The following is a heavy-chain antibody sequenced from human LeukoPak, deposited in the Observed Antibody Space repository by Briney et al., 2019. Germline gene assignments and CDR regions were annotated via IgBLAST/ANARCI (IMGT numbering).Heavy chain of an antibody. CDR2: IYSGGST. Sequence: GGSLRLSCAASGFTVSSNYMSWVRQAPGKGLEWVSVIYSGGSTYYADSVEGRFTISRDNSKNTLYLQMNSLRAEDTAVYYCARSPGRYDSSGYSDYWGQGTLVTVSS. D-gene: IGHD3-22*01. CDR1: GFTVSSNY. V-gene: IGHV3-53*01. J-gene: IGHJ4*02. CDR3: ARSPGRYDSSGYSDY.